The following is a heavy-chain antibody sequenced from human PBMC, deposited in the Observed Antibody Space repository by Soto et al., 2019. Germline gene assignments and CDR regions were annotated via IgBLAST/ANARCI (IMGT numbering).Heavy chain of an antibody. J-gene: IGHJ4*02. CDR3: AKGYYDYVWGSYRPDVFDY. Sequence: QVQLVESGGGVVQPGRSLRLSCAASGFTFSSYGMHWVRQAPGKGLEWVAVISYDGSNKYYADAVKGRFTISRDNSKNTVYLQMNSLRAEDTAVYYCAKGYYDYVWGSYRPDVFDYWGQGTLVTVS. V-gene: IGHV3-30*18. CDR1: GFTFSSYG. D-gene: IGHD3-16*02. CDR2: ISYDGSNK.